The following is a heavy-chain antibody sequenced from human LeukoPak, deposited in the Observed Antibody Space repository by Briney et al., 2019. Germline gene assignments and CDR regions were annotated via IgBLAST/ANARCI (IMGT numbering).Heavy chain of an antibody. CDR3: ASQARIAVAAPYYYYYMDV. D-gene: IGHD6-19*01. CDR2: IIPIFGAA. V-gene: IGHV1-69*05. Sequence: SVKVSCKASGGTFSSYAISWVRQAPGQGLEWMGGIIPIFGAANYAQKFQGRVTITTDESTSTAYMELSSLRSEDTAVYYCASQARIAVAAPYYYYYMDVWGKGTTVTVSS. J-gene: IGHJ6*03. CDR1: GGTFSSYA.